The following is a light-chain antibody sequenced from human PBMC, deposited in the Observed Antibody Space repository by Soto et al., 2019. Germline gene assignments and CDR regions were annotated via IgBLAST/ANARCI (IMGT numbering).Light chain of an antibody. Sequence: QSALTQPASVSGSPGQSITISCTGTSSDVGGYNYVSWYQQLPGKAPKLMIYDLSNRPSGVSNRFSGSKSGNTSSLTISGLQAEDEADYYSSSYRSSSTYVFGTGTRSPS. J-gene: IGLJ1*01. CDR3: SSYRSSSTYV. CDR1: SSDVGGYNY. V-gene: IGLV2-14*01. CDR2: DLS.